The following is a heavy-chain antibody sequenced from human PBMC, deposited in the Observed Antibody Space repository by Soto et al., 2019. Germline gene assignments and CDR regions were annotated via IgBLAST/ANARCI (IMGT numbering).Heavy chain of an antibody. CDR1: GYTFTSYG. CDR3: VRRHVSATGIDWFDP. Sequence: ASVKVSCKASGYTFTSYGIHWVRQAPGQRLEWMGWINAANGDTKYSPKFQGRVTITRDTSASTAYMELSSLRSEDTAAYYCVRRHVSATGIDWFDPWGQGTLVTVSS. CDR2: INAANGDT. D-gene: IGHD6-13*01. J-gene: IGHJ5*02. V-gene: IGHV1-3*01.